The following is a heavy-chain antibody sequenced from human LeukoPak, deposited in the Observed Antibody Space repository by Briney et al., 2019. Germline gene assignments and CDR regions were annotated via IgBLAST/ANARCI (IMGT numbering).Heavy chain of an antibody. D-gene: IGHD2-2*01. CDR1: GYTFTSYG. V-gene: IGHV1-18*04. CDR2: ISAYNGNT. J-gene: IGHJ4*02. Sequence: ASVKVSCKASGYTFTSYGISWVRQDPGQGLEWMGWISAYNGNTNYAQKLQGRVTMTTDTSTSTAYMELRSLRSDDTAVYYCARGYCSSTSCSSADFDYWGQGTLVTVSS. CDR3: ARGYCSSTSCSSADFDY.